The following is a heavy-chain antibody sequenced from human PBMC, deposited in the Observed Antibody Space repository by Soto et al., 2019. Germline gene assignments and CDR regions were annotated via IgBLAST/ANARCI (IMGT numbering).Heavy chain of an antibody. V-gene: IGHV3-21*01. J-gene: IGHJ3*02. D-gene: IGHD3-3*01. CDR3: ARADYYDFWSGQTDAFDI. CDR2: ISSSSSYI. Sequence: PGGSLRLSCAASGFTFSSYSMNWVRQAPGKGLEWVSSISSSSSYIYYADSVKGRFTIPRDNAKNSLYLQMNSLRAEDTAVYYCARADYYDFWSGQTDAFDIWGQGTMVTVSS. CDR1: GFTFSSYS.